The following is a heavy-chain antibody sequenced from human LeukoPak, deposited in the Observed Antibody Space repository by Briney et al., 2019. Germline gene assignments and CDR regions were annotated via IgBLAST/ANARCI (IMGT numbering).Heavy chain of an antibody. Sequence: GSLRLSFSVSGXTVSRYYMSWVRQAPGKGLEWVSIIYSGDNTYYADSVKGRFTISRDNSKKTLYLQMNSLRVRDTAVYYCARDRGSGYDPGYFDYWGQGTLVTVSS. CDR2: IYSGDNT. V-gene: IGHV3-66*01. J-gene: IGHJ4*02. CDR3: ARDRGSGYDPGYFDY. CDR1: GXTVSRYY. D-gene: IGHD5-12*01.